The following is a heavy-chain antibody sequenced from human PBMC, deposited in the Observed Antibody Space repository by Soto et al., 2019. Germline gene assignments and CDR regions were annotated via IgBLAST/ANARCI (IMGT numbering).Heavy chain of an antibody. CDR2: IYYSGST. Sequence: PSETLSLTCTVSGGSISNYYWTWIRQPPGKALEWIGYIYYSGSTNYNPSLKSRVTISVDTSKNQFSLKLTSVTAADTAKYYCTRHLGRILAAPIFDYWGQETRVTVSS. CDR1: GGSISNYY. V-gene: IGHV4-59*08. D-gene: IGHD6-25*01. J-gene: IGHJ4*02. CDR3: TRHLGRILAAPIFDY.